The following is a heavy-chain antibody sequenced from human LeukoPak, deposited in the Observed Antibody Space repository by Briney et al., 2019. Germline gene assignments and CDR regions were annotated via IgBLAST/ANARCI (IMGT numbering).Heavy chain of an antibody. V-gene: IGHV3-43D*04. D-gene: IGHD2-2*02. CDR3: AKDSYCSSTSCYTDLYYMDV. Sequence: PGGSLRLSCAASGFTLEDFPMHWARQAPGKGLEGVSFFCWDGGSTYYADSVKGRFTISRDNSKNSLYLQMNSLRAEDTALYYCAKDSYCSSTSCYTDLYYMDVWGKGTTVTVSS. J-gene: IGHJ6*03. CDR2: FCWDGGST. CDR1: GFTLEDFP.